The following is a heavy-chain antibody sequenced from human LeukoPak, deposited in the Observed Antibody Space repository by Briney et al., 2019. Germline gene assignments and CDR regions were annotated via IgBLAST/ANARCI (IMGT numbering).Heavy chain of an antibody. V-gene: IGHV1-18*01. CDR1: GYTFTRYG. CDR2: ISPHNGNR. CDR3: ARTGYGSGSDDFDF. J-gene: IGHJ4*02. D-gene: IGHD3-10*01. Sequence: ASVKVSCKTSGYTFTRYGVSWVRQAPGQGLEWMGWISPHNGNRDYAQKSKDRVTMTTDTSTNTVYLDLRSLRPDDTAMYYCARTGYGSGSDDFDFWGQGTLVTVSS.